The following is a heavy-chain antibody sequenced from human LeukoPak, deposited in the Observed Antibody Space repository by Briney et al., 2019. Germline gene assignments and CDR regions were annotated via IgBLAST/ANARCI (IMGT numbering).Heavy chain of an antibody. CDR1: GFTFSSYA. V-gene: IGHV3-48*04. J-gene: IGHJ6*03. D-gene: IGHD3-22*01. Sequence: GGSLRLSCAASGFTFSSYAMSWVRQAPGKGLEWVSAISSSGSTIYYADSVKGRFTISRDNAKNSLYLQMNSLRAEDTAVYYCARVSRGYVFYYYYYMDVWGKGTTVTVSS. CDR3: ARVSRGYVFYYYYYMDV. CDR2: ISSSGSTI.